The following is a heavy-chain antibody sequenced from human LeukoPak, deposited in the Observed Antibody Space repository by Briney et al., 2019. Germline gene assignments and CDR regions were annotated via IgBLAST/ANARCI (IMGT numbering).Heavy chain of an antibody. CDR2: IYHSGST. CDR1: GGSISSGGYS. D-gene: IGHD6-19*01. Sequence: SQTLSLTCAVSGGSISSGGYSWSWLRQPPGKGLEWIGYIYHSGSTYYNPSLKSRVTISVDRSKNQFSLKLSSVTAADTAVYYCASAKGVAGTYYFDYWGQGTLVTVSS. CDR3: ASAKGVAGTYYFDY. J-gene: IGHJ4*02. V-gene: IGHV4-30-2*01.